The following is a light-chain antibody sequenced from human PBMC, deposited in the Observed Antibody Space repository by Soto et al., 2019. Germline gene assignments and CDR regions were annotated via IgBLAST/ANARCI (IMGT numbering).Light chain of an antibody. V-gene: IGKV3-20*01. CDR1: QSVRSSY. CDR3: QQYGSSSYT. CDR2: GAS. J-gene: IGKJ2*01. Sequence: EIVLTQSPGTLSLSPGERATLSCRASQSVRSSYLAWYQQKPGQAPRLLIYGASSRATGIPDRFSGSGSGADFTLTLSRLEPEDFAVYYCQQYGSSSYTFGQGTKLEIK.